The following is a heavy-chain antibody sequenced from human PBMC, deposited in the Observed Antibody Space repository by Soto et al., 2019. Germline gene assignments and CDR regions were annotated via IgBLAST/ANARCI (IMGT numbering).Heavy chain of an antibody. J-gene: IGHJ6*02. CDR3: ARYCSGGSCYSEIYGMDV. CDR1: GFTFSSYS. Sequence: GGSLRLSCAASGFTFSSYSMNWVRQAPGKGLEWVSSISSSSYIYYADSVKGRFTISRDNAKNSLYLQMNSLRAEDTAVYYCARYCSGGSCYSEIYGMDVWGQGTTVTVSS. D-gene: IGHD2-15*01. V-gene: IGHV3-21*01. CDR2: ISSSSYI.